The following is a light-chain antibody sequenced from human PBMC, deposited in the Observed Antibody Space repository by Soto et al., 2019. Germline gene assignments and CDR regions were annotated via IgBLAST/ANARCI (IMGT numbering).Light chain of an antibody. CDR2: EVT. CDR3: TSYVGNDIWV. V-gene: IGLV2-8*01. CDR1: SSDVGAYKY. J-gene: IGLJ3*02. Sequence: QSALTQPPSASVSTGQSVTISCTGTSSDVGAYKYVSWYQQYPGKAPKLMIYEVTKRPSGVPDRFSGSKSGNTASLTVSGLQAEDEADYYCTSYVGNDIWVFGGGTKLTVL.